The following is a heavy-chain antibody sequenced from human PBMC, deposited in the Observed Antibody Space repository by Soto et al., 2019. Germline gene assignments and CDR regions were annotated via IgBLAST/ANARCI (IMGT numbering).Heavy chain of an antibody. Sequence: QVQLMQSGAEVKKPGSSAKVSCKASGGTFNTYAFTWVRQAPGQGLEWMGGIIPLFNTPDYAQTCQGRLTLLAEESTTTVFFELSVLSSHYTPAYFCAFVNNCELLGCFYGMDVWGHGTLVTVSS. CDR3: AFVNNCELLGCFYGMDV. CDR1: GGTFNTYA. D-gene: IGHD1-1*01. V-gene: IGHV1-69*01. J-gene: IGHJ3*01. CDR2: IIPLFNTP.